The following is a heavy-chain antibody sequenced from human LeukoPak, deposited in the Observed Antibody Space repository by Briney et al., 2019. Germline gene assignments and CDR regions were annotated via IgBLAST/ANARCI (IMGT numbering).Heavy chain of an antibody. CDR3: ARDSGSYSRDFDY. CDR1: GGSISSYY. J-gene: IGHJ4*02. D-gene: IGHD1-26*01. CDR2: IYYSGST. Sequence: SETLSLTCIVSGGSISSYYWSWIRKPPGKGLEWIGYIYYSGSTNYNPSLKSRVTISVDTSKNQISLKLSSVTASDTAVYYCARDSGSYSRDFDYWGQGTLVTVSS. V-gene: IGHV4-59*01.